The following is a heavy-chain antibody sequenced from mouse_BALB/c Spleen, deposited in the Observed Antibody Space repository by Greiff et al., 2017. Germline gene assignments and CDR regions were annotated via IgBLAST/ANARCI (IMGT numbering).Heavy chain of an antibody. CDR2: ISSGGSYT. D-gene: IGHD2-1*01. CDR1: GFTFSSYA. V-gene: IGHV5-9-4*01. J-gene: IGHJ4*01. Sequence: EVKVEESGGGLVKPGGSLKLSCAASGFTFSSYAMSWVRQSPEKRLEWVAEISSGGSYTYYPDTVTGRFTISRDNAKNTLYLEMSSLRSEDTAMYYCARSRGNYGAMDYWGQGTSVTVSS. CDR3: ARSRGNYGAMDY.